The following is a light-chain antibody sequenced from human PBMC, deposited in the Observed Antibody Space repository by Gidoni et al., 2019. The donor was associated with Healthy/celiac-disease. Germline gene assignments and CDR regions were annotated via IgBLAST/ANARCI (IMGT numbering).Light chain of an antibody. V-gene: IGKV3-11*01. CDR2: DAS. CDR1: QSVSSY. Sequence: EIVLTQSPATLSLSPGERATLSCRASQSVSSYLAWYQQKPGQAPRLLIYDASNRATGIPARFSGSGSGTDFTLTISSLEPEDFAVYYCQQRCFGPGTKVEIK. J-gene: IGKJ3*01. CDR3: QQRC.